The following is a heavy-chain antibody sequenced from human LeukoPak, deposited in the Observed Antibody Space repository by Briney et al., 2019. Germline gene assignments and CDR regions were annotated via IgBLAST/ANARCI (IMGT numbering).Heavy chain of an antibody. CDR3: ARDPYSNYYDSSGYYHEYFQH. CDR2: INPNSGGT. J-gene: IGHJ1*01. Sequence: GASVNVSCKASGYTFTGYYMHLVRQAPGQGLEWMGWINPNSGGTNYAQKFQGRGTMTRDTSISTAYMELSRLRSDDTAVYYCARDPYSNYYDSSGYYHEYFQHWGQGTLVTVSS. CDR1: GYTFTGYY. D-gene: IGHD3-22*01. V-gene: IGHV1-2*02.